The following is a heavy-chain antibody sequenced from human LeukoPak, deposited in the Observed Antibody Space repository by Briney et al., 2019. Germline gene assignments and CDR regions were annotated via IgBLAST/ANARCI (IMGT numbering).Heavy chain of an antibody. Sequence: GRSLRLSCAASGFTFSSYAMHWVRQAPGKGLEWVAVISYDGSNKYYADSVKGRFTISRDNSKNTLYLQMNSLRAEDTAVYYCAREGTWGQGTLVTVSS. CDR1: GFTFSSYA. J-gene: IGHJ5*02. CDR2: ISYDGSNK. CDR3: AREGT. V-gene: IGHV3-30-3*01.